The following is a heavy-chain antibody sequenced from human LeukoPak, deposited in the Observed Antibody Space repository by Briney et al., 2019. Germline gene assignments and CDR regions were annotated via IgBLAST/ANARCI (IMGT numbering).Heavy chain of an antibody. CDR3: ARSGGDYFDGSGYDY. CDR1: GFTFTSYA. Sequence: PGGSLRLSCAASGFTFTSYAMHWVRQAPGEGLEWVAVISYDGSNKYYADSVKGRFTISRDNSRNTLYLQINSLRAEDTAVYYCARSGGDYFDGSGYDYWGQGTLVTVSS. V-gene: IGHV3-30-3*01. D-gene: IGHD3-22*01. CDR2: ISYDGSNK. J-gene: IGHJ4*02.